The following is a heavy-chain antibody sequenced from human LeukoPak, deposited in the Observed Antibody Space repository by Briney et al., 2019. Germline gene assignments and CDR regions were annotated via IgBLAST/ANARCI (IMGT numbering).Heavy chain of an antibody. Sequence: TSETLSLTCTVSGGSVNNGPYYWSWIRQPAGKGLEWIGHIFASGSTNYNPSLRSRLTMSVDTSKNQFSLKLTSVTAADTAVYYCARGSREMATIFDYWGQGTLVTVSS. CDR3: ARGSREMATIFDY. D-gene: IGHD5-24*01. CDR1: GGSVNNGPYY. V-gene: IGHV4-61*10. CDR2: IFASGST. J-gene: IGHJ4*02.